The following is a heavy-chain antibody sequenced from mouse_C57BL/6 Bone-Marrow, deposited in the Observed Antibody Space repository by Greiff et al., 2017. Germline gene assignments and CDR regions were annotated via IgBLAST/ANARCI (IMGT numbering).Heavy chain of an antibody. J-gene: IGHJ2*01. CDR1: GYTFTSYG. V-gene: IGHV1-81*01. CDR3: ARRGYYGSSYDYFDY. Sequence: QVQLKESGAELARPGASVKLSCKASGYTFTSYGISWVKQRTGQGLEWIGEIYPRSGNTYYNEKFKGKATLTADKSSSTAYMELRSLTSEDSAVYFCARRGYYGSSYDYFDYWGQGTTLTVSS. D-gene: IGHD1-1*01. CDR2: IYPRSGNT.